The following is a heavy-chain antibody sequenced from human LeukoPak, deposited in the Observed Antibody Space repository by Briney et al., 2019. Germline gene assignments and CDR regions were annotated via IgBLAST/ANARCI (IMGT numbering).Heavy chain of an antibody. CDR1: GGSISSSSYY. Sequence: SETLSLTCTVSGGSISSSSYYWGWIRQPPGKGLEWIGSTYYGGSTYYNPSLKSRVTISVDTSKNQFSLKLSSVTAADTAVYYCATLSLIAAAGTWGQGTLVTVSS. D-gene: IGHD6-13*01. CDR2: TYYGGST. J-gene: IGHJ4*02. V-gene: IGHV4-39*01. CDR3: ATLSLIAAAGT.